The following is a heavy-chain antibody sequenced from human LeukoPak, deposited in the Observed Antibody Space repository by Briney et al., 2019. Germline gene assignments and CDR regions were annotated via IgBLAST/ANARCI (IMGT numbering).Heavy chain of an antibody. CDR3: AKVMVGATTRKGGDY. CDR2: ISGSGGST. J-gene: IGHJ4*02. D-gene: IGHD1-26*01. Sequence: AGSLRLSCAASGFTFSSYAMSWVRQAPGKGLEWVSAISGSGGSTYYADSVKGRFTISRDNSKNTLYLQMNSLRAEDTAVYYCAKVMVGATTRKGGDYWGQGTLVTVSS. CDR1: GFTFSSYA. V-gene: IGHV3-23*01.